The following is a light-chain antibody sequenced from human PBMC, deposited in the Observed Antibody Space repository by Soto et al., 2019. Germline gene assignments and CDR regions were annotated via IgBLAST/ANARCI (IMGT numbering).Light chain of an antibody. Sequence: EIVLTQSPGTLSLSPGERATLSCRASQSVSSSYLAWYQQKPGQAPRLLIYGASSRATGIPDRFSGSGSGTDFPLTISRMEPEDFAVYYCQQYGSSPISFGEGTRLEIK. V-gene: IGKV3-20*01. CDR1: QSVSSSY. CDR2: GAS. CDR3: QQYGSSPIS. J-gene: IGKJ5*01.